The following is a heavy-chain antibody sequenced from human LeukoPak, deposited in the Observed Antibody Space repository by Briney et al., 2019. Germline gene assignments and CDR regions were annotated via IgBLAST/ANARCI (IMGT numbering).Heavy chain of an antibody. Sequence: GGSLRLSCVASRFTVSSNYMSWVRQAPGKGLEWVSVIYSGGRTDYAGSVKGRFTISRDSSKNTLYLQMNSLTAEDTAVYYCARGSNNWNVDTFDIWGQGTMVTVSS. CDR3: ARGSNNWNVDTFDI. CDR2: IYSGGRT. J-gene: IGHJ3*02. D-gene: IGHD1-20*01. CDR1: RFTVSSNY. V-gene: IGHV3-66*01.